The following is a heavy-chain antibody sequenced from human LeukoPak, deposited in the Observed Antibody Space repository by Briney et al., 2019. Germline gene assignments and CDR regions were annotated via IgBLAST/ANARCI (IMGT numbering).Heavy chain of an antibody. CDR2: INWNGGST. Sequence: GGSLRLSCAASGFTFDDYGLSWVRQAPGKGLEWVSGINWNGGSTGYADSVKGRFTISRDNAKNSLYLRMNSLRAEDTALYYCARDGITRLSGQYYYYMDVRGKGTTVTVSS. CDR1: GFTFDDYG. J-gene: IGHJ6*03. D-gene: IGHD1-20*01. V-gene: IGHV3-20*04. CDR3: ARDGITRLSGQYYYYMDV.